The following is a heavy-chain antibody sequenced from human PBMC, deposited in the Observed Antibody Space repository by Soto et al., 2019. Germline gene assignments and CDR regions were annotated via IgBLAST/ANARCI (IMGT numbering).Heavy chain of an antibody. J-gene: IGHJ4*02. V-gene: IGHV1-69*04. CDR2: IIPILGIA. Sequence: SVKVSCKASGGTFSSYTISWVRQAPGQGLEWMGRIIPILGIANYAQKFQGRVTITADKSTSTAYMELSSLRSEDTAVYYCARDPVEWPVDYWGQGTLVTVSS. CDR1: GGTFSSYT. CDR3: ARDPVEWPVDY. D-gene: IGHD3-3*01.